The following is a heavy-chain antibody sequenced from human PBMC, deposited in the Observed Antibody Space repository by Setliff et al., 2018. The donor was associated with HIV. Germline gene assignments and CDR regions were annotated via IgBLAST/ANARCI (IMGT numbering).Heavy chain of an antibody. Sequence: GASVKVSCKASGDTFTTYDINWVRQATGQGPEWIGWMNTNSGNTGYAQKFQVRVTMTRNTSISTAYMELSSLRSEDTAVYYCARQLSNSLESWGQGTLVTVSS. CDR2: MNTNSGNT. V-gene: IGHV1-8*02. CDR1: GDTFTTYD. CDR3: ARQLSNSLES. D-gene: IGHD1-1*01. J-gene: IGHJ4*02.